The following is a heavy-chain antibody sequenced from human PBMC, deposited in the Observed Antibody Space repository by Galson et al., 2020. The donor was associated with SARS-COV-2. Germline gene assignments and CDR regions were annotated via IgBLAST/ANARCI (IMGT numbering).Heavy chain of an antibody. CDR1: GASISSGVYS. D-gene: IGHD1-26*01. J-gene: IGHJ5*02. CDR2: IYNNGNA. Sequence: SETLSLTCAVSGASISSGVYSWNWIRQPPGKGLEWIGYIYNNGNAYSNPSLKGRVTISLDTSKDQFSLKMTSVTAADTAVYYCVRGREGNWFDPWGQGTLVTVSS. CDR3: VRGREGNWFDP. V-gene: IGHV4-30-4*07.